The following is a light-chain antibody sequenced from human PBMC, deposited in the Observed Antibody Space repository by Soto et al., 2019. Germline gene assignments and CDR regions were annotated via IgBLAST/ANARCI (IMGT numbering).Light chain of an antibody. V-gene: IGKV3-11*01. J-gene: IGKJ1*01. CDR3: QQYNIWPRT. Sequence: EVVLTQSPATLSLSPGERATLSCRASQSVSKYLAWYQQKPGQAPRLLIYDATNRATGIPARFSGSGPGTEFTLTISSLQSEDFAVYYCQQYNIWPRTFGQGTKVDIK. CDR1: QSVSKY. CDR2: DAT.